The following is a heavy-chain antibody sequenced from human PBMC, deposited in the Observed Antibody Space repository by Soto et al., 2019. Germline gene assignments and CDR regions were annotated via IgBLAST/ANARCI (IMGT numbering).Heavy chain of an antibody. J-gene: IGHJ5*02. CDR3: AKEKISTSCCNWFDP. D-gene: IGHD2-2*01. Sequence: GGSLRLSCAASGFTFSSYAMHWVRQAPGKGLEWVAVISYDGSNKYYTDSVKGRFTISRDNSKNTLYLQMNSLRAEDTAVYYCAKEKISTSCCNWFDPWGQGTLVTVSS. CDR1: GFTFSSYA. CDR2: ISYDGSNK. V-gene: IGHV3-30-3*01.